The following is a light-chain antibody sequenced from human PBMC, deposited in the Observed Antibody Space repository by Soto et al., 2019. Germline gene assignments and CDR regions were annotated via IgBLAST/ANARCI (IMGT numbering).Light chain of an antibody. J-gene: IGLJ1*01. CDR1: GSYNF. Sequence: VLTQPASVSGSPGQSITISCTVGSYNFVSWYQQHPGKAPKVLIYEVSKRPSGVSDRFSGSKSGNTASLTISGLQAEDEADYYCCSDAGRSTYVFGTGTKVTVL. CDR3: CSDAGRSTYV. CDR2: EVS. V-gene: IGLV2-23*02.